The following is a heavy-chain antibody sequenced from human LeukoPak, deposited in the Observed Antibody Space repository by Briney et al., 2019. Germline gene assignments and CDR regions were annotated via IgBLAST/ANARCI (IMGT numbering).Heavy chain of an antibody. CDR1: GLTFSSYA. V-gene: IGHV3-20*04. CDR2: INWNGGST. J-gene: IGHJ4*02. D-gene: IGHD1-14*01. CDR3: ARLYHAQGSFDY. Sequence: GVFLRLFCAASGLTFSSYAISWGPQAPGKGLEWVSGINWNGGSTGYADSVKGRFTISRDNAKNSLYLQMNSLRAEDTALYYCARLYHAQGSFDYWGQGTLVTVSS.